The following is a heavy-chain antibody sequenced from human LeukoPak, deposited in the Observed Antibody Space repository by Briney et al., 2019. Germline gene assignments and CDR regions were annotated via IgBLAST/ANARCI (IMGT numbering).Heavy chain of an antibody. CDR2: ISSSSSYI. CDR1: GFTFSSYS. D-gene: IGHD3-10*01. CDR3: ARGDPLWFGELGFDY. J-gene: IGHJ4*02. V-gene: IGHV3-21*01. Sequence: GGSLRLSCAASGFTFSSYSMNWVRQAPGKGLEWVSSISSSSSYIYYADSVKCRFTISRDNAKNSLYLQMNSLRAEDTAVYYCARGDPLWFGELGFDYWGQGTLVTVSS.